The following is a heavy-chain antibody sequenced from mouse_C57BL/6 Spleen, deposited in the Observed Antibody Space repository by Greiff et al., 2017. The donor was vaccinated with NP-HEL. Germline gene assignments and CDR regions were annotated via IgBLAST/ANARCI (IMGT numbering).Heavy chain of an antibody. D-gene: IGHD2-1*01. V-gene: IGHV1-19*01. CDR2: INPYNGGT. J-gene: IGHJ2*01. CDR1: GYTFTYYY. CDR3: ARENGNYGETFDY. Sequence: EVQLQQSGPVLVKPGASVKMSCKASGYTFTYYYMNWVKQSHGKSLEWIGVINPYNGGTSYNQKFKGKATLTVDKSSSTAYMELNSLTSEDSAVYYCARENGNYGETFDYWGQGTTLTVSS.